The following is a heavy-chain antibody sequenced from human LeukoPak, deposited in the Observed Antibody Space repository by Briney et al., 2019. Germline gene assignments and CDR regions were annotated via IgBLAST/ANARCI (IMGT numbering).Heavy chain of an antibody. Sequence: WASVKVSCKASGYTFTSYDINWVRQATGQGLEWMGWMNPNSGNTGYAQKFQGRVTMTRNTSISTAYMELSSLRSEDTAVYYCARPDFWSGYYEAGGDYWGQGTLVTVSS. CDR2: MNPNSGNT. D-gene: IGHD3-3*01. CDR3: ARPDFWSGYYEAGGDY. J-gene: IGHJ4*02. CDR1: GYTFTSYD. V-gene: IGHV1-8*02.